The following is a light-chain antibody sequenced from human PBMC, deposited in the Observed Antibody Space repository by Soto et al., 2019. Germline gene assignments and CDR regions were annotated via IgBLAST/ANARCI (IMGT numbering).Light chain of an antibody. V-gene: IGKV3-15*01. J-gene: IGKJ4*01. CDR3: QQYNNRPLT. CDR1: HNVRSN. Sequence: EIVLTQSPVTLSMSPGERATLSCRASHNVRSNLAWYQQQRGQPPRLLIYGTSTRVTGIPARFSGSGSETEFNPTKSNLQSEDFAVYYCQQYNNRPLTFGGGSKVEIK. CDR2: GTS.